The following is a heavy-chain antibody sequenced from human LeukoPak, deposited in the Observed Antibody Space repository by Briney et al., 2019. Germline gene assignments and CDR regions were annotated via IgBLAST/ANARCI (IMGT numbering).Heavy chain of an antibody. Sequence: GGSLRLSCAASGFTFSSYWMHWVRQAPGKGLVWVSRINSDGSSTSYADSVKGRFTISRDNAKNTLYLQMNSLRAEDTAVYYCARVITYSGYDRSDYWGQGTLVTVSS. CDR3: ARVITYSGYDRSDY. D-gene: IGHD5-12*01. V-gene: IGHV3-74*01. CDR2: INSDGSST. CDR1: GFTFSSYW. J-gene: IGHJ4*02.